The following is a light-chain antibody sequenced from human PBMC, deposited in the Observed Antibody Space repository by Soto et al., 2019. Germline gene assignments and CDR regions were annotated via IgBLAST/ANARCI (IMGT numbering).Light chain of an antibody. CDR2: DVS. J-gene: IGKJ4*01. Sequence: ENVLTQSPATLSLSPGEGATLSCRASESVGSVLAWYQQKPGQPPRLLIYDVSGRATGVPARFSGSGSGTDFTLTISSLEPEDFAVYYCQQRDSWPLTFGGGTKVEIK. CDR1: ESVGSV. CDR3: QQRDSWPLT. V-gene: IGKV3-11*01.